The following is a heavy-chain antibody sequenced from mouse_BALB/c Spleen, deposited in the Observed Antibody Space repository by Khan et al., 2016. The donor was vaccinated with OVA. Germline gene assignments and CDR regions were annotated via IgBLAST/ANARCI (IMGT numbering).Heavy chain of an antibody. J-gene: IGHJ2*01. V-gene: IGHV3-2*02. Sequence: EVKLHESGPGLVKPSQSLSLTCTVTGYSITSDYAWNWIRQFPGNKLEWMGYISYSGRTSYNPSLKSRISITRDTSQNQFFLQLNSVTTEDTATDDGAMSVAITTVVASGFDYWGQGTTLTVSS. D-gene: IGHD1-1*01. CDR2: ISYSGRT. CDR3: AMSVAITTVVASGFDY. CDR1: GYSITSDYA.